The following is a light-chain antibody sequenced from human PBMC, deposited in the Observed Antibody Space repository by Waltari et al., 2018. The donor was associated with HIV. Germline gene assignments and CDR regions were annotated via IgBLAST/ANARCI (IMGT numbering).Light chain of an antibody. CDR1: ALAKPH. CDR2: ART. J-gene: IGLJ2*01. V-gene: IGLV3-25*03. CDR3: ESADSTGSYYV. Sequence: SYELTQPPSVSVSPDQTATITCPGAALAKPHSYWYQQKAGQAPVLVIFARTERPSGIPERFSGTRSETTVTLTITGVQAEDEADYYCESADSTGSYYVFGRGTRLTVL.